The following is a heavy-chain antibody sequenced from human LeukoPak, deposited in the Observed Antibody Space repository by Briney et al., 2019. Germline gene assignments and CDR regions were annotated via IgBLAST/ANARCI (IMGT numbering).Heavy chain of an antibody. CDR3: ARGGSGSS. J-gene: IGHJ5*02. D-gene: IGHD3-10*01. CDR1: GFMFSNYW. V-gene: IGHV3-7*04. CDR2: IKEDGGEK. Sequence: AGGSLRLSCAASGFMFSNYWMNWVRQAPGKGLEWVATIKEDGGEKYYVDSVKGRFTISRDNAKNSLSLQMSTLRVEDTAGYYCARGGSGSSWGQGTLVTVSS.